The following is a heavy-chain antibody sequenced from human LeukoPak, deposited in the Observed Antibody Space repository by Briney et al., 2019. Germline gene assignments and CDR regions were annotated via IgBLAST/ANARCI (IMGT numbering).Heavy chain of an antibody. D-gene: IGHD1-26*01. Sequence: GESLKISCKGSGYSFTNYWIGWVRQMPGKGLEWMGIIYPGDSDTRYSPSFQGQVTISADKSISTAYLQWNSLKASDSAMYYCARRRYGSHFDYWGQGTLVTVSS. J-gene: IGHJ4*02. CDR2: IYPGDSDT. CDR3: ARRRYGSHFDY. CDR1: GYSFTNYW. V-gene: IGHV5-51*01.